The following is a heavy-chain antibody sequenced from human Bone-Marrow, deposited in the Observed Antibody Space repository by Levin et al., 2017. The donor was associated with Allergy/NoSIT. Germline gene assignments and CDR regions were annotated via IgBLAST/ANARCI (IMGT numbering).Heavy chain of an antibody. Sequence: SETLSLTCSLSGGSISTGGFHWSWVRQRPGKGLEWIGYIYYSGNTYYNPSLQSRLSISIDTSKNQFSLRLTSVTAADTAVYYCAGEDGYVFDYLGQGTLVTVSS. J-gene: IGHJ4*02. V-gene: IGHV4-31*03. CDR2: IYYSGNT. D-gene: IGHD5-24*01. CDR3: AGEDGYVFDY. CDR1: GGSISTGGFH.